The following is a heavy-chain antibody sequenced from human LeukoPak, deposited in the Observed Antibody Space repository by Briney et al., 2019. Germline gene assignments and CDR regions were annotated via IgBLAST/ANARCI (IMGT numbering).Heavy chain of an antibody. J-gene: IGHJ4*02. CDR3: ARDSGITILGVVTAPDY. D-gene: IGHD3-3*01. CDR2: IKQDGSEK. Sequence: GGSLRLSCAASGFTFSSYWMSWVRQAPGKGLEWVANIKQDGSEKYYVDSVKGRFTISRDNAKNSLYLQMNSLRAEDTAVYYCARDSGITILGVVTAPDYWGQGTLVTVSS. V-gene: IGHV3-7*01. CDR1: GFTFSSYW.